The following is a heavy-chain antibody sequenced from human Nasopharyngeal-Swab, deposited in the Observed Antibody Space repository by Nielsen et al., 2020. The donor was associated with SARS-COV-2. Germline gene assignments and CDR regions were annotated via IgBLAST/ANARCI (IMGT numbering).Heavy chain of an antibody. V-gene: IGHV4-34*01. D-gene: IGHD4-23*01. CDR1: GGSLSGYY. CDR2: INHSGSI. Sequence: GSLRLSCAVYGGSLSGYYWSWIRQPPGKGLEWIGEINHSGSINYNPSLKSRVTISVDTSKNQFSLKLSSVTAADTAVYYCARGGLSSTTVVTNDYWGQGTLVTVSS. CDR3: ARGGLSSTTVVTNDY. J-gene: IGHJ4*02.